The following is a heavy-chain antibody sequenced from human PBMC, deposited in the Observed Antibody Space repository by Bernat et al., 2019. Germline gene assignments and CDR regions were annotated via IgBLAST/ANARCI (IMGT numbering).Heavy chain of an antibody. J-gene: IGHJ3*02. CDR1: GFSVSSSY. CDR2: IYSGGNT. CDR3: ARERATVYDAFDI. V-gene: IGHV3-53*02. Sequence: EVQLVETGGGLIQPGGSLRLSCAASGFSVSSSYMSWVRQAPGKGLERVSIIYSGGNTYYADSVRGRFTISRDNSKNTLYLQMNNLRADDTAVYYCARERATVYDAFDIWGQGTIVTVSS. D-gene: IGHD4-17*01.